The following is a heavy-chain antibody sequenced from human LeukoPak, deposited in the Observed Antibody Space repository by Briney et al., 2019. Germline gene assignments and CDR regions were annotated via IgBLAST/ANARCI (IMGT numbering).Heavy chain of an antibody. J-gene: IGHJ4*02. Sequence: GGSLRLSCAASGFTFSSYGMHWVRQAPGKGLEWVAVISYDGSNKYYADSVKGRFIISRDNSKNTLYLQMNSPRAEDTAVYYCAKDLSDFLDYWGQGTLVTVSS. CDR2: ISYDGSNK. CDR1: GFTFSSYG. V-gene: IGHV3-30*18. D-gene: IGHD2-21*02. CDR3: AKDLSDFLDY.